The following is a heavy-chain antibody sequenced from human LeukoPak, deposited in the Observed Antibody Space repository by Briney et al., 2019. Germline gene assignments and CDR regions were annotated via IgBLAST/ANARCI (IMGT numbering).Heavy chain of an antibody. J-gene: IGHJ4*02. CDR3: ARSGGYSSPLGY. CDR2: IYYSGST. D-gene: IGHD6-13*01. V-gene: IGHV4-59*08. Sequence: SGTLSLTCAVSGGSISSYYWSWIRQPPGKGLEWIGYIYYSGSTNYNPSLKSRVTISVDTSKNQFSLKLSSVTAADTAVYYCARSGGYSSPLGYWGQGTLVTVSP. CDR1: GGSISSYY.